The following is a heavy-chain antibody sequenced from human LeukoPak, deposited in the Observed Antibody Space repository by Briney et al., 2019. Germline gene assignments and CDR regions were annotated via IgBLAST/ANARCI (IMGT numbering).Heavy chain of an antibody. J-gene: IGHJ4*02. CDR2: IYYTGST. V-gene: IGHV4-39*07. D-gene: IGHD1-26*01. CDR1: GGSISSDTYY. Sequence: ASETLSLTCTVSGGSISSDTYYWGWIRQTPGKGLEWIGTIYYTGSTYFNPSLKSRASISLDTSKNQFSLKLSSVTAADTAVYYCARRVFEVGAHDYWGQGTLVTVSS. CDR3: ARRVFEVGAHDY.